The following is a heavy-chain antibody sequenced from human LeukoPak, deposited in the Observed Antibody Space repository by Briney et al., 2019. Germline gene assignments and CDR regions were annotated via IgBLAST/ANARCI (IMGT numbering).Heavy chain of an antibody. CDR2: IYSYGST. J-gene: IGHJ6*02. Sequence: PGGSLRLSCAASGFTVSSNYMSWVRQAPGKGLEWVSVIYSYGSTYYAESVKGRFTISRDNPKNTLYLQMNSLRVEDTAVYYCASSLGTTDYYYYGMDVWGQGTTVTVSS. D-gene: IGHD1-7*01. CDR3: ASSLGTTDYYYYGMDV. V-gene: IGHV3-66*01. CDR1: GFTVSSNY.